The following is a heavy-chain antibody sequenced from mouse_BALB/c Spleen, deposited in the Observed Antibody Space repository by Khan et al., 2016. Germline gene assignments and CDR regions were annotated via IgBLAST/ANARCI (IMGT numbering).Heavy chain of an antibody. CDR3: ARYDGSTYVRGMDY. CDR1: GDSITSGY. D-gene: IGHD1-1*01. CDR2: ISHSGST. Sequence: EVQLQESGPSLVKLSQTLSLTCSVTGDSITSGYWNWIRKFPGNKLEYMGYISHSGSTYYNPALKSRISITRNKSKHTYYLQLHSVTTVDTATSYGARYDGSTYVRGMDYWGQGTAVTVSS. V-gene: IGHV3-8*02. J-gene: IGHJ4*01.